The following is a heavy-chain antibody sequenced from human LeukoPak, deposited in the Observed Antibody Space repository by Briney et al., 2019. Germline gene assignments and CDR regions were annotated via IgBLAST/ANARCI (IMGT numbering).Heavy chain of an antibody. Sequence: SETLSLTCAVYGGSFSGYYWSWIRQPPGKGLEWIGEINHSGSTNYNPSLESRVTISVDTSKNQFSLKLSSVTAADTAVYYCARGIRDGSIYYYYYYMDVWGKGTTVTVSS. CDR1: GGSFSGYY. J-gene: IGHJ6*03. D-gene: IGHD5-24*01. CDR2: INHSGST. V-gene: IGHV4-34*01. CDR3: ARGIRDGSIYYYYYYMDV.